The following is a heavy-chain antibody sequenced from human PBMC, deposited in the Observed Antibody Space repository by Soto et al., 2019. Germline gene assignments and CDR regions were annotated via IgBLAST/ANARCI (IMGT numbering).Heavy chain of an antibody. Sequence: QVQLVQSGAEVKKPGSSVKLSCKAPGYTFTSYGIRWVRQAPGQGLEWMGWISAYNGNPNYAQKLQGRGTMTTDTATSTAYRELRSLRSDDTAVYYCARDHVLYLEAAGIDDMDVWGQGTTVT. D-gene: IGHD6-13*01. V-gene: IGHV1-18*04. CDR2: ISAYNGNP. J-gene: IGHJ6*02. CDR3: ARDHVLYLEAAGIDDMDV. CDR1: GYTFTSYG.